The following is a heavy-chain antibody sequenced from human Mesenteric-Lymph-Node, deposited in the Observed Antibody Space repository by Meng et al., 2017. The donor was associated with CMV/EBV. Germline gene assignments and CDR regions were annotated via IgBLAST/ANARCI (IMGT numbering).Heavy chain of an antibody. J-gene: IGHJ4*02. Sequence: KASGGTFSSYAISWVRRAPGQGLEWMGRIIPILGIANYAQKFQGRVTITVDESTSTTYMELSSLRSEDTAMYFCAREYYGSGSYNADYWGQGTLVTVSS. V-gene: IGHV1-69*04. D-gene: IGHD3-10*01. CDR2: IIPILGIA. CDR1: GGTFSSYA. CDR3: AREYYGSGSYNADY.